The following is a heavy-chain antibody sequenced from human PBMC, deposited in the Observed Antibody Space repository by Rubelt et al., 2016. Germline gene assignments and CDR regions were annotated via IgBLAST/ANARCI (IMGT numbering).Heavy chain of an antibody. CDR2: INPTRGGT. V-gene: IGHV1-2*02. D-gene: IGHD3-22*01. CDR3: ARFAIGGHSSGYLFDY. J-gene: IGHJ4*02. Sequence: QVQLVQSGAEVKKPGASVKVSCKASGYTFTGYYMHWVRQAPGQGLEWMGWINPTRGGTNYDQEVQGRVTMTMDTSISTAYMELSRLRSDDTAVYYCARFAIGGHSSGYLFDYWGQGTLVTVSS. CDR1: GYTFTGYY.